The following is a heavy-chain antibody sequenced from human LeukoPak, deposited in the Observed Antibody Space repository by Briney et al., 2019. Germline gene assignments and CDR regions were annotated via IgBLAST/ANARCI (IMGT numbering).Heavy chain of an antibody. J-gene: IGHJ6*02. CDR2: IYTSGST. D-gene: IGHD3-3*01. CDR3: ARDLPLYDFWSGYYSDYYYGMDV. CDR1: GGSISSYY. Sequence: SETLPLTCTVSGGSISSYYWSWIRQPAGKGLEWIGRIYTSGSTNYNPSLKSRVTMSVDTSKNQFSLKLSSVTAAGTAVYYCARDLPLYDFWSGYYSDYYYGMDVWGQGTTVTVSS. V-gene: IGHV4-4*07.